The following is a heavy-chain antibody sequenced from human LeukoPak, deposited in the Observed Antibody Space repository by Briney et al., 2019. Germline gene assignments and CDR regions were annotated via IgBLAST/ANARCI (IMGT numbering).Heavy chain of an antibody. CDR2: INPNSGGT. D-gene: IGHD3-10*01. CDR1: GGTFSSYA. CDR3: ARDRGTMVRGNTWFDP. V-gene: IGHV1-2*02. Sequence: GASVKVSCKASGGTFSSYAISWVRQAPGQGLEWMGWINPNSGGTNYAQKFQGRVTMTRDTSISTAYMELSRLRSEDTAVYYCARDRGTMVRGNTWFDPWGQGTLVTVSS. J-gene: IGHJ5*02.